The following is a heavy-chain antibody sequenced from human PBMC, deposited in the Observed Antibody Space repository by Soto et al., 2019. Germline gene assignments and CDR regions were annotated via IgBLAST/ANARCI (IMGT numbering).Heavy chain of an antibody. J-gene: IGHJ2*01. CDR2: IYPGYTET. CDR1: GYKFSTYW. D-gene: IGHD6-19*01. Sequence: EVQLVQSGPEVRKPGESLRISCETSGYKFSTYWIAWVRQMPGKGLEWMGIIYPGYTETRYNPSFQGQVTISADKSNTTTYPRCTSLKASDTATYYWGRHLGVTLAGTRWSFDLGGRGTLVTVSS. CDR3: GRHLGVTLAGTRWSFDL. V-gene: IGHV5-51*01.